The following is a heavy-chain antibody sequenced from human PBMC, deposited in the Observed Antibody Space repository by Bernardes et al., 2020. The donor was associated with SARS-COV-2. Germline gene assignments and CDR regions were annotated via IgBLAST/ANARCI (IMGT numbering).Heavy chain of an antibody. V-gene: IGHV3-11*03. CDR2: ISSSSSYT. CDR1: GFTFSDYY. D-gene: IGHD2-2*01. J-gene: IGHJ6*03. CDR3: AGAFAAADYYMDV. Sequence: GGSLRLSCAASGFTFSDYYMSWIRQAPGKGLEWVSYISSSSSYTNYADSVKGRFTISRDNAKNSLYLQMNSLRAEDTAVYYCAGAFAAADYYMDVWGKGTTVTVSS.